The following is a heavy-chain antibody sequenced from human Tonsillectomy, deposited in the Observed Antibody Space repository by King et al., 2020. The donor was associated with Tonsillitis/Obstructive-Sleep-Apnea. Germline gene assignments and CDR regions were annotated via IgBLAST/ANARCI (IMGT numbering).Heavy chain of an antibody. Sequence: VQLVESGGGLVKPGGSLRLSCAASGFTFSNAWMSWVRQAPGKGLEWFGRIKSKTDGGTTDYAAPVKGRFTISRDDSKNTLYLQMNSLKTEDTAVYYCTTGRSCSSTSCPNYFDYWGQGTLVTVSS. CDR3: TTGRSCSSTSCPNYFDY. J-gene: IGHJ4*02. V-gene: IGHV3-15*01. CDR2: IKSKTDGGTT. CDR1: GFTFSNAW. D-gene: IGHD2-2*01.